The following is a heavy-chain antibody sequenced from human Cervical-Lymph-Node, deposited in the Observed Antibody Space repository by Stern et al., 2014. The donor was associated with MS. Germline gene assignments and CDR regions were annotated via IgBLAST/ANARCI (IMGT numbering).Heavy chain of an antibody. V-gene: IGHV3-33*01. D-gene: IGHD6-19*01. J-gene: IGHJ3*02. CDR3: ARDRQQWLVSDAFDI. Sequence: VQLVESGGGVVQPGRSLRLSCAASGFTFRSSGMHWVRQAPGKGLEWVAVIWYDGTNKYHEDSVKGRFTISRDNSNNTLFLQMNNLRAEDTAVYYCARDRQQWLVSDAFDIWGQGTMVTVSS. CDR2: IWYDGTNK. CDR1: GFTFRSSG.